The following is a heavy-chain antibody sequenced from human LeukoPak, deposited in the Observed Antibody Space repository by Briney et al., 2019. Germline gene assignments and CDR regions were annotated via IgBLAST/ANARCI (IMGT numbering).Heavy chain of an antibody. CDR2: IYTSGST. J-gene: IGHJ4*02. Sequence: SETLSLTCTVSGGSISSGSYYWSWIRQPAGKGLEWIGRIYTSGSTNYNPSLKSRVTMSVDTSKNQFSLKLSSVPAADTAVYYCARDLFGSYYLVSWGQGTLVTVSS. V-gene: IGHV4-61*02. CDR1: GGSISSGSYY. D-gene: IGHD1-26*01. CDR3: ARDLFGSYYLVS.